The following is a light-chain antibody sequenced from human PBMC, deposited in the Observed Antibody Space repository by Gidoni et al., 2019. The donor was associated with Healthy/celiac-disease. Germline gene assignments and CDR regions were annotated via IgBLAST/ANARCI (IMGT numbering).Light chain of an antibody. J-gene: IGKJ2*01. Sequence: EIALTQSPGTLSLSPGERATLSCRASQSVSSSYLAWYQQKPGQAPRLLIYGASSRATRIPDRFSGSGSGTDFTLTISRLEPEDFAVYYCQQYGSSPPVYTFGQGTKLEIK. CDR1: QSVSSSY. CDR2: GAS. V-gene: IGKV3-20*01. CDR3: QQYGSSPPVYT.